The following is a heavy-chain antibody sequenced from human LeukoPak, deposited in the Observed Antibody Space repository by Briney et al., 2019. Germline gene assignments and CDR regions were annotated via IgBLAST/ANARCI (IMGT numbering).Heavy chain of an antibody. J-gene: IGHJ6*02. CDR1: GGSFSGYY. CDR2: INHSGST. D-gene: IGHD6-13*01. V-gene: IGHV4-34*01. CDR3: ARSRLVTGYSSSWYDYYYYYGMDV. Sequence: PSETLSLTCAVYGGSFSGYYWSWIRQPPGKGLEWIGEINHSGSTNYNPSLKSRVTVSVDTSKNQFSLKLSSVTAADTAVYYCARSRLVTGYSSSWYDYYYYYGMDVWGQGTTVTVSS.